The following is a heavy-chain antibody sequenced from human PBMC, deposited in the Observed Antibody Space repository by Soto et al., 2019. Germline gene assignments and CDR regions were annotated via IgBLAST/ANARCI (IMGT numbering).Heavy chain of an antibody. V-gene: IGHV3-53*01. D-gene: IGHD1-7*01. CDR3: ARVAKGTIYSPHAFDI. Sequence: GGSLRLSCAASDFAVSSNYMSWVRQAPGKGLEWVSIIYSGGATYYADSVKGRFTISRDNSKNTLYLQMNSLRAEDTAVYYCARVAKGTIYSPHAFDIWGQGTMVTVS. J-gene: IGHJ3*02. CDR1: DFAVSSNY. CDR2: IYSGGAT.